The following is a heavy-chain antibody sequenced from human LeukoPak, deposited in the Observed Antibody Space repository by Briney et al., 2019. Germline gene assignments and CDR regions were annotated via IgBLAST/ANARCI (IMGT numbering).Heavy chain of an antibody. Sequence: SETLSLTCTVSGGSISSSSYYWGWIRQPPGKGLEWIGSIYYSGSTYYNPSLKSRVTISVDTSKNQFSLKLSSVTAADTAVYYCAADTAMDPDYWGQGTLVTVSS. D-gene: IGHD5-18*01. J-gene: IGHJ4*02. CDR2: IYYSGST. V-gene: IGHV4-39*01. CDR3: AADTAMDPDY. CDR1: GGSISSSSYY.